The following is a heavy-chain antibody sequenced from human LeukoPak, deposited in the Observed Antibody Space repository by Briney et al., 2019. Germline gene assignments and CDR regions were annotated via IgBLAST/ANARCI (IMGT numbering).Heavy chain of an antibody. CDR1: GYTFTSYA. V-gene: IGHV1-3*01. Sequence: GASVKVSCKASGYTFTSYAMHWVRQAPGRRLEWMGWINAGNGNTKYSQKFQGRVTITRDTSASTAYMELSSLRSEDTAVYYCARGLDGFSGGVPGYWGQGTLVTVSS. J-gene: IGHJ4*02. CDR3: ARGLDGFSGGVPGY. D-gene: IGHD3-16*01. CDR2: INAGNGNT.